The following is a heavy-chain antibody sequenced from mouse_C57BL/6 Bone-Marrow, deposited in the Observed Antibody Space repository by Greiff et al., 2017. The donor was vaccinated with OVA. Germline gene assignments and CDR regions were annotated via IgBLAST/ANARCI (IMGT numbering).Heavy chain of an antibody. CDR3: TTATTDYYAMDY. CDR1: GFNIKDDY. D-gene: IGHD1-1*01. J-gene: IGHJ4*01. V-gene: IGHV14-4*01. CDR2: IDPENGDT. Sequence: EVQLQQSGAELVRPGASVKLSCTASGFNIKDDYMHWVKQRPEQGLEWIGWIDPENGDTEYASKFQGKATITADTSSNTAYLQLSSLTSEDTAVYYCTTATTDYYAMDYWGKGTSVTVSS.